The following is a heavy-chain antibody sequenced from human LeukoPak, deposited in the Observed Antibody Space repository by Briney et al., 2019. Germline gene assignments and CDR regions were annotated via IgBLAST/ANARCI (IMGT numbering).Heavy chain of an antibody. CDR1: GFTFSSYS. Sequence: GGSLRLSRAPSGFTFSSYSINWVRHPPGKGLGWVSSISSSSSYIYYADSVKGRFTISRDNAKNSLYLQMNSLRAEDTAVYYCAALTGPFFDYWGQGTLVTVSS. V-gene: IGHV3-21*01. D-gene: IGHD1-14*01. J-gene: IGHJ4*02. CDR3: AALTGPFFDY. CDR2: ISSSSSYI.